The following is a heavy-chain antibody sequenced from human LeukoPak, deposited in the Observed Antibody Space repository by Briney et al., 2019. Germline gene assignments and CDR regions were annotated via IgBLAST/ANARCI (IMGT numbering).Heavy chain of an antibody. CDR1: GFTFSSYG. D-gene: IGHD3-10*02. CDR2: IRDDRSNK. Sequence: PGESLRLSCAAFGFTFSSYGILWVRQAPGKGLEWVAFIRDDRSNKYYADSVKGRFTISRNNSRNTLYLQINRLSAEDTAVYYCAELGITMIGGGWGKGSTVTISS. V-gene: IGHV3-30*02. J-gene: IGHJ6*04. CDR3: AELGITMIGGG.